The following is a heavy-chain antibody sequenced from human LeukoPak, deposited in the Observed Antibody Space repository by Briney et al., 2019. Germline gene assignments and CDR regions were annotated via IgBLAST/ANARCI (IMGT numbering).Heavy chain of an antibody. J-gene: IGHJ3*02. V-gene: IGHV1-18*01. CDR3: ARGRVFDIGAFDI. CDR1: GYTFTSYG. D-gene: IGHD2-15*01. Sequence: ASVKVSCKASGYTFTSYGISWVRQAPGQGLEWMGWISAYNGNTNYAQKFQGRVTMTRDTSISTAYMELSRLRSDDTAVYYCARGRVFDIGAFDIWGQGTMVTVSS. CDR2: ISAYNGNT.